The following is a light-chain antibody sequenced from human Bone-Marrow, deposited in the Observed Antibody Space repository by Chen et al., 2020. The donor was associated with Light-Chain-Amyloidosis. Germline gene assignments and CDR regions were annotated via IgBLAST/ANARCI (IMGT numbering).Light chain of an antibody. CDR3: QVWDRSSDRPV. CDR1: NIGSTS. J-gene: IGLJ3*02. Sequence: SSVLTQPSSVSVAPGQTATIACGGNNIGSTSVHWYQQTPGQAPLLVVYDDSDRPSGIPERLSGSNSGNTATLTISRVEAGEEADYYCQVWDRSSDRPVFGGGTKLTVL. CDR2: DDS. V-gene: IGLV3-21*02.